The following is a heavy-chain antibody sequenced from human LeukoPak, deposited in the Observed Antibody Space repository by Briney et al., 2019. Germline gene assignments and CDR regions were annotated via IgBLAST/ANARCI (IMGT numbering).Heavy chain of an antibody. CDR2: IYYSGST. CDR3: ARDSSGGNDAFDI. J-gene: IGHJ3*02. Sequence: SETLSLTCTVSGGSISGYYWSWIRQPVGKGLEWIGYIYYSGSTNYNPSLKSRVTISVDTSKNQFSLKLSSVTAADTAVYYCARDSSGGNDAFDIWGQGTMVTVSS. V-gene: IGHV4-59*01. D-gene: IGHD4-23*01. CDR1: GGSISGYY.